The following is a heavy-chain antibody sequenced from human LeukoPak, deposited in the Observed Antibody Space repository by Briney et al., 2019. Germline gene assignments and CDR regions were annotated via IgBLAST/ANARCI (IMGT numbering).Heavy chain of an antibody. J-gene: IGHJ4*02. D-gene: IGHD3-9*01. CDR3: VTYFVNGGGRGH. Sequence: SETLSLTCTVSGASVSSGDYHWSWVRQAPGKGLEWIGHNQNPSYNPSLKSRVVISIHTSRNQFPLTLNTVTAADTATYFCVTYFVNGGGRGHWGPGALVTVSS. V-gene: IGHV4-61*08. CDR2: HNQNP. CDR1: GASVSSGDYH.